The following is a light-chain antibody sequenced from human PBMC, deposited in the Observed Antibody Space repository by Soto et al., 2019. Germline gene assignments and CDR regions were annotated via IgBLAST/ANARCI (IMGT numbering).Light chain of an antibody. V-gene: IGLV2-14*03. CDR3: ASHTSSNTRV. CDR1: SSDVGAYDY. J-gene: IGLJ1*01. Sequence: QSALTQPASVSGSPGQSIAISCIGTSSDVGAYDYVSWYQQHPDRAPKLMVYEVHNRPSGVSNRFSGSKSVNTATLTISGLQPEDEADYYCASHTSSNTRVFGTGTKV. CDR2: EVH.